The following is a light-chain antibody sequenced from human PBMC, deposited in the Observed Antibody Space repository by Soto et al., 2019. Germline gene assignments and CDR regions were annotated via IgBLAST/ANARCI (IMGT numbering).Light chain of an antibody. V-gene: IGKV3-20*01. Sequence: EIVLTQSPGTLSLSPGERATLSCRASQSVSSYLAWYQQKPGQAPRLLISGVSSRAADIPDRFSGSGSGTDFTLTINRLEPEDFAVYYCQQYDSSPRTFGQGTKVDIK. CDR1: QSVSSY. J-gene: IGKJ1*01. CDR3: QQYDSSPRT. CDR2: GVS.